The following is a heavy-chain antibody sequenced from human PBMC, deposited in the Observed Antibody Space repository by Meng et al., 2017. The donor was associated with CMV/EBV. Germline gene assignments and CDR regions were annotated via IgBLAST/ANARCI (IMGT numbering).Heavy chain of an antibody. CDR2: ISWDGGST. V-gene: IGHV3-43*01. D-gene: IGHD3-3*01. CDR3: AKGKEWLYFGMDV. CDR1: GFTFDDYT. J-gene: IGHJ6*02. Sequence: GGSLRLSCAASGFTFDDYTMHWVRQAPGKGLEWVSIISWDGGSTYYADSVKGRFTISRDNSKNSLYLQMNSLRTEDTALYYCAKGKEWLYFGMDVWGQGNTVTVSS.